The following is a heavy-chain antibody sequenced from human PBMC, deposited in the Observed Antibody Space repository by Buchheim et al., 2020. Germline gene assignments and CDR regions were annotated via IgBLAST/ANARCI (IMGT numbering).Heavy chain of an antibody. J-gene: IGHJ3*02. CDR3: AKVERRITIFGVLPRGAFDI. Sequence: EVQLLESGGGLVQPGGSLRLSCAASGFTFSSYAMSWVRQAPGKGLEWVSAISGSGGSTYYADSVKGRFTISRDNSKNTLYLQMNSLRAEDTAVYYCAKVERRITIFGVLPRGAFDIWGQGT. CDR1: GFTFSSYA. V-gene: IGHV3-23*01. D-gene: IGHD3-3*01. CDR2: ISGSGGST.